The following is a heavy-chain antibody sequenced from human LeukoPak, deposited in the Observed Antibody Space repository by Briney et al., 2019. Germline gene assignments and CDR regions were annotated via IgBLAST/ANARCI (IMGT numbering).Heavy chain of an antibody. CDR2: ISHSGST. CDR3: AKAVTATSGRFSLDY. Sequence: SGTLSLTCAVSGDSIINSNWWSWVRQPPGKGLEWIGEISHSGSTNYHPSLKSRVIISIDKSKNHFSLKLSSVTAADTAVYYCAKAVTATSGRFSLDYWGQGTLVTVSS. CDR1: GDSIINSNW. D-gene: IGHD2-21*02. V-gene: IGHV4-4*02. J-gene: IGHJ4*02.